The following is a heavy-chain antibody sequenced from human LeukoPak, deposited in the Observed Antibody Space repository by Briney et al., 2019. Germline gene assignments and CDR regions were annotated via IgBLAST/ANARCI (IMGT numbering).Heavy chain of an antibody. CDR1: GFIYSDYW. CDR2: IKTDGSEK. Sequence: GGSLRLSCAASGFIYSDYWMSWVRQAPGKGLEWVANIKTDGSEKYYVDSVKGRFTISRDNAKNSLYLQMSSLRAEDTAVYYCARGGWRPDPWGQGALVTVSS. D-gene: IGHD6-19*01. CDR3: ARGGWRPDP. V-gene: IGHV3-7*01. J-gene: IGHJ5*02.